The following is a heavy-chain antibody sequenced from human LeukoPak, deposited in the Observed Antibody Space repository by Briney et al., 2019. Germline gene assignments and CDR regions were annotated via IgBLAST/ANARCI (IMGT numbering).Heavy chain of an antibody. CDR2: ISYDGSNK. CDR1: GFTFSSYA. J-gene: IGHJ3*02. CDR3: ARAVSIVGDFGGPGAFDI. V-gene: IGHV3-30-3*01. D-gene: IGHD2-21*01. Sequence: GGSLRLSCAASGFTFSSYAMHWVRQAPGKGLEWVAVISYDGSNKYYADSVKGRFTISRDNSKNTLYLQMNSLRAEDTAVYYCARAVSIVGDFGGPGAFDIWGQGTMVTVSS.